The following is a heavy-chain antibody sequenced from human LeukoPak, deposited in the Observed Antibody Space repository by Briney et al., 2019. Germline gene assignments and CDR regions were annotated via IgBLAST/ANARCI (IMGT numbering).Heavy chain of an antibody. CDR3: ARGRYSSSWYRSLGY. V-gene: IGHV4-34*01. CDR1: GGSFSGYY. Sequence: SETLSLTCAVYGGSFSGYYWSWIRQPPGKGLEWVGEINHSGSTNYNPSLKSRVTISVDTSKNQFSLKLSSVTAADTAVYYCARGRYSSSWYRSLGYWGQGTLVTVSS. CDR2: INHSGST. D-gene: IGHD6-13*01. J-gene: IGHJ4*02.